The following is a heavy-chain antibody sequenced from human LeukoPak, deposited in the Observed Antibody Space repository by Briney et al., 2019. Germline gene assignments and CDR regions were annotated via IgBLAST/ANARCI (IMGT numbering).Heavy chain of an antibody. CDR3: ARGPNSYDTSGYSPYYFDY. CDR1: GGTFNSYT. CDR2: IIPMFGTT. V-gene: IGHV1-69*05. Sequence: ASVKVSCKASGGTFNSYTINWVRQAPGQGLEWMGEIIPMFGTTSYAQNFQGRVTITTDESTRTVDVELSSLRSEDTAVYYCARGPNSYDTSGYSPYYFDYWGQGTLVTVSS. J-gene: IGHJ4*02. D-gene: IGHD3-22*01.